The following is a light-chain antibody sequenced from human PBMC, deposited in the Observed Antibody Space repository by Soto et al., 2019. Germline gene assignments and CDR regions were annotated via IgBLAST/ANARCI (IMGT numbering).Light chain of an antibody. V-gene: IGLV2-11*01. CDR3: CSYADNYSYV. CDR1: SSDVGAYNY. CDR2: DVS. J-gene: IGLJ1*01. Sequence: QSALTQPRSVSGSPGQSVTISCTGTSSDVGAYNYVSWYQQHPGKAPKLMTYDVSKRPSGVPDRFSGSKSGNTASLTISGHQAEDEADYYCCSYADNYSYVFGTGTKVTVL.